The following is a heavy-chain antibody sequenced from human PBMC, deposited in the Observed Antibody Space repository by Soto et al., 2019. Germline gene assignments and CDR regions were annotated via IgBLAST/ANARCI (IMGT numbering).Heavy chain of an antibody. D-gene: IGHD6-13*01. Sequence: QVQLVQSGAEVKKPGASLKVSCKASGYTFTSYAMHWVRQAPGQRLERMGWINAGNGNTKYSQKFQGRVTITRDASANTAYMELSSLRSEDTAVYYCARVGPLAAAGQSYYCYYMYVWGNGTTVTVAS. CDR2: INAGNGNT. V-gene: IGHV1-3*01. CDR1: GYTFTSYA. CDR3: ARVGPLAAAGQSYYCYYMYV. J-gene: IGHJ6*03.